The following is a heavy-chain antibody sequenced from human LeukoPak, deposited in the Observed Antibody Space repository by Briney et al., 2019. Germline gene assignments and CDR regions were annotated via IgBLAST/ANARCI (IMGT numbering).Heavy chain of an antibody. CDR1: EFTFSSHA. V-gene: IGHV3-23*01. CDR2: ISGGGEST. CDR3: AKGKYSSGGVPDY. J-gene: IGHJ4*02. Sequence: GGSLKLSCVASEFTFSSHAMNWVRQAPGKGLEWVSSISGGGESTYYADSVKGRFTVSRDNSKNTLYLQINSLRGEDTAVYYCAKGKYSSGGVPDYWGQGTLVTVSS. D-gene: IGHD6-19*01.